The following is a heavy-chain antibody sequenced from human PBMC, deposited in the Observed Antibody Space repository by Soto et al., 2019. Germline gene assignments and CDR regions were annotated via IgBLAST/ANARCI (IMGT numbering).Heavy chain of an antibody. CDR2: IIPILGIA. J-gene: IGHJ5*02. V-gene: IGHV1-69*02. CDR1: GGTFSSYT. CDR3: ARGAYYYGSGSYYNGWFDP. Sequence: QVQLVQSGAEVQKPGSSVKVSCKASGGTFSSYTISWVRQAPGQGLEWMGRIIPILGIANYAQKFQGRVTITADKSTSTAYMELSSLRSEDTAVYYCARGAYYYGSGSYYNGWFDPWGQGTLVTVSS. D-gene: IGHD3-10*01.